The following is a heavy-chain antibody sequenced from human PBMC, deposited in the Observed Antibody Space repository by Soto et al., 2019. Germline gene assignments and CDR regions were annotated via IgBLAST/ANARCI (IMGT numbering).Heavy chain of an antibody. CDR2: IYYSGST. V-gene: IGHV4-61*01. D-gene: IGHD6-13*01. CDR3: ARQSPLPNIAAAEYNWFDP. J-gene: IGHJ5*02. CDR1: GGSVSSGSYY. Sequence: PSETLSLTCTVSGGSVSSGSYYWSWIRQPPGKGLEWIGYIYYSGSTNYNPSLKSRVTISVDTSKNQFSLKLSSVTAADTAVYYCARQSPLPNIAAAEYNWFDPWGQGTLVTVSS.